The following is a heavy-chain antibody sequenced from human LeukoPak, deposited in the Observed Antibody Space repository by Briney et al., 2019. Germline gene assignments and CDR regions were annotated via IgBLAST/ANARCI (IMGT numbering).Heavy chain of an antibody. CDR2: INPNSGGT. J-gene: IGHJ4*02. V-gene: IGHV1-2*06. CDR1: GYTFTGYY. D-gene: IGHD2-21*01. CDR3: ARAKFPPFVDY. Sequence: GASVKVSCKASGYTFTGYYMHWVRQAPGQGLEWMGRINPNSGGTDYAQKFQGRVTMTRDTSISTAYMELSRPRSDDTAVYYCARAKFPPFVDYWGQGTLVTVSS.